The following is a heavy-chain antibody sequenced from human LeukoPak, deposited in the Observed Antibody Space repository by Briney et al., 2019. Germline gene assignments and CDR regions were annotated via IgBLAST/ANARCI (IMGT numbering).Heavy chain of an antibody. Sequence: SETLSLTCTVSGGSLRSSSYYWGWLRQPPGKGLEWVGTTYYNGSTQYNPSLKSRITMFVDTSKNQFSLKLTSVTAADTAVYYCARANTGPYYYYMDVWGKGTTVTVSS. CDR1: GGSLRSSSYY. CDR3: ARANTGPYYYYMDV. J-gene: IGHJ6*03. V-gene: IGHV4-39*01. D-gene: IGHD5-18*01. CDR2: TYYNGST.